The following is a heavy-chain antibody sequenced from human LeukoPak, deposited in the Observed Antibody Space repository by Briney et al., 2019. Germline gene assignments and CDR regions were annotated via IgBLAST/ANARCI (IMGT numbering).Heavy chain of an antibody. CDR1: GGSISSSSYY. Sequence: WETLSLTCTVSGGSISSSSYYWGWIRQPPGKGLEWIGSIYYSGSTYYNPSLKSRVTISVDTSKNQFSLKLSSVTAADTAVYYCARLVSAWWGGVGYWGQGTLVTVSS. CDR2: IYYSGST. J-gene: IGHJ4*02. CDR3: ARLVSAWWGGVGY. D-gene: IGHD2-15*01. V-gene: IGHV4-39*01.